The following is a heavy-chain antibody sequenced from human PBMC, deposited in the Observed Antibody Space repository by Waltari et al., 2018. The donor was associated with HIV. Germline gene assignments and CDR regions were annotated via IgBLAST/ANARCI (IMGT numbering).Heavy chain of an antibody. CDR2: ISGSGVST. D-gene: IGHD3-3*01. Sequence: EVQLLESGGGLVQPGGSLRLSCAASGFTFSSYAMSWVRQAPGKGLEWVSAISGSGVSTYYADSEKGRFTISRDNSKNTLYLQMNSLRAEDTAVYYCAKDGPYDFWSGYSFDYWGQGTLVTVSS. V-gene: IGHV3-23*01. J-gene: IGHJ4*02. CDR3: AKDGPYDFWSGYSFDY. CDR1: GFTFSSYA.